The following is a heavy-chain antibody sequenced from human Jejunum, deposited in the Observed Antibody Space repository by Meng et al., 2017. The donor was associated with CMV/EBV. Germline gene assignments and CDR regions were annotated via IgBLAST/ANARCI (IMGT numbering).Heavy chain of an antibody. CDR3: AREWSSFDY. V-gene: IGHV4-59*12. J-gene: IGHJ4*02. D-gene: IGHD3-10*01. CDR1: GDSIRSYY. Sequence: VQLQESGPGLVKPSETLSLTCTVSGDSIRSYYWSWIRQPPGKGLEWIGYIYYTGSTSYNPSLKSRVTISVDTSKSQFSLKMTSVTAADTVVYYCAREWSSFDYWSQGTLVTVSS. CDR2: IYYTGST.